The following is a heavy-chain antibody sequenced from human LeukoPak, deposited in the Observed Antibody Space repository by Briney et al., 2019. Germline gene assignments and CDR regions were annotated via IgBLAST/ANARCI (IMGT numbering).Heavy chain of an antibody. J-gene: IGHJ6*04. CDR1: GFTFSDYP. CDR3: ARSPGFPFGQMDV. V-gene: IGHV3-30-3*01. D-gene: IGHD1-14*01. Sequence: PGGSLRLSCAASGFTFSDYPMYWVRQAPGKGLEWVAVISYDASNDFYGDSVRGRFTISRDNARNTVYLQMDSLNTVDTAVYYCARSPGFPFGQMDVWGKGTMVIVSS. CDR2: ISYDASND.